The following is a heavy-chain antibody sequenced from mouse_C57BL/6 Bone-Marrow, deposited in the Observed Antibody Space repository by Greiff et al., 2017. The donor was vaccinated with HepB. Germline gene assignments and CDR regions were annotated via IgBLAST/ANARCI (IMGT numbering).Heavy chain of an antibody. V-gene: IGHV2-6-1*01. J-gene: IGHJ3*01. D-gene: IGHD1-2*01. CDR3: ARQRSPYGPFAY. Sequence: VKVEESGPGLVAPSQSLSITCTVSGFSLTSYGVHWVRQPPGKGLEWLVVIWSDGSTTYNSALKSRLSISKDNSKSQVFLKMNSLQTDDTAMYYCARQRSPYGPFAYWGQGTLVTVSA. CDR2: IWSDGST. CDR1: GFSLTSYG.